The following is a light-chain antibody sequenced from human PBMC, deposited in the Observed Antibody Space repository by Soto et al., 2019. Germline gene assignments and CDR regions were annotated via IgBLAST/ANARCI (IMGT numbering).Light chain of an antibody. CDR3: QQSYSTPQT. CDR2: AAF. Sequence: RLTQSPSLLSASVGDRVAITCGASQGINNYLGWYQQKPGKAPKLLIYAAFTLQSGVPSRFSGSGSGTEFTLTISSLQPEDFATYYCQQSYSTPQTFGQGTKVDIK. J-gene: IGKJ1*01. CDR1: QGINNY. V-gene: IGKV1-9*01.